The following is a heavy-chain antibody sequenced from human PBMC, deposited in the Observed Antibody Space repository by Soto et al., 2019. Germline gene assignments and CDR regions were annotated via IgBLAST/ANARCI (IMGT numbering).Heavy chain of an antibody. CDR1: GFSFSSYA. J-gene: IGHJ4*02. CDR2: FSAGGRA. CDR3: AKESMPQHYVDTLFDY. V-gene: IGHV3-23*01. D-gene: IGHD4-17*01. Sequence: QLLASGGGLVQPGGSLRLSCEASGFSFSSYALSWVRQAPGKGLEWVSTFSAGGRAYYADSLKGRFTIAKDTSKNTLLLQASSLRAEDTAVYYWAKESMPQHYVDTLFDYWGQGTRVTVSS.